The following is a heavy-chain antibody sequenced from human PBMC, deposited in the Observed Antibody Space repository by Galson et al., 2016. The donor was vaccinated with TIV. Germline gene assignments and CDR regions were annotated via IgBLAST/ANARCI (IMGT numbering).Heavy chain of an antibody. CDR3: ARDRTLPGYYYNGMDV. Sequence: CAISGDSVSSNSAWNWIRQSPSRGLEWLGRTYYRSKWYNDYALSVKNRITINPDTSKNQFSLQLNSMTPEDTGVYYCARDRTLPGYYYNGMDVWGQGTTVTVSS. CDR1: GDSVSSNSA. CDR2: TYYRSKWYN. J-gene: IGHJ6*02. V-gene: IGHV6-1*01. D-gene: IGHD1/OR15-1a*01.